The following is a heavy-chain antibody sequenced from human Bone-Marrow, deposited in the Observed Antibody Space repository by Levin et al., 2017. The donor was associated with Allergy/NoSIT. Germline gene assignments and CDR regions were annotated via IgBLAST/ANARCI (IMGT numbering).Heavy chain of an antibody. D-gene: IGHD1-26*01. CDR1: RFTFSSYG. V-gene: IGHV3-30*18. CDR3: AKGSRGATDYHYGMDV. J-gene: IGHJ6*02. CDR2: ISGDGRSK. Sequence: PGGSLRLSCTASRFTFSSYGMHWVRQAPGKGLEWVAVISGDGRSKYYGVSMKGRFTISRDNSKNTLYLQVNSPTTEDTAVYYCAKGSRGATDYHYGMDVWGHGTRSSSP.